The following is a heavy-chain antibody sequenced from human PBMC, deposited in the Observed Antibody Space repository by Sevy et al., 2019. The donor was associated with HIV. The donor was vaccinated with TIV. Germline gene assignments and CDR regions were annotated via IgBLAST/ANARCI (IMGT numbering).Heavy chain of an antibody. D-gene: IGHD2-15*01. CDR1: GYTLTKLS. Sequence: DSVKVSCKVSGYTLTKLSIHWVRQAPGKRLEWLGDFDPQDDEIIYAQRFQGRLTMTEDTSTETAYMELSSLTSEDTAVYYCATVGLRYYSGSSSYQGDWFDPWGQGTLVTVSS. CDR3: ATVGLRYYSGSSSYQGDWFDP. J-gene: IGHJ5*02. V-gene: IGHV1-24*01. CDR2: FDPQDDEI.